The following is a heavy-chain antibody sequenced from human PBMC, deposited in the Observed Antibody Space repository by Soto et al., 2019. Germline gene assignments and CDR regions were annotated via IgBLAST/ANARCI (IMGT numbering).Heavy chain of an antibody. CDR2: LSSDATNK. Sequence: GGSLRLSCAASGFTFSTHGMHWVRQAPGKGLEWVAVLSSDATNKYYADSVKGRFTISRDNSKNTLYLQMNSLRPEDTAVYYCAKDRGSRVDYFGMDVWGQGTTVTVSS. D-gene: IGHD3-10*01. J-gene: IGHJ6*02. CDR1: GFTFSTHG. V-gene: IGHV3-30*18. CDR3: AKDRGSRVDYFGMDV.